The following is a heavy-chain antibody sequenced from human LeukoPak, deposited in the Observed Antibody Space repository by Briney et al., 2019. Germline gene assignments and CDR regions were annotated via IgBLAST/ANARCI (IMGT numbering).Heavy chain of an antibody. D-gene: IGHD3-10*01. CDR3: AKGHYYGSGSLDY. V-gene: IGHV3-30-3*01. Sequence: GRSLRLSCAASGFIFSSYAMHWVRQAPGKGLEWVAVISYDGSNKYYADSVKGRFTISGDNSKNTLYVQMNSLRAEDTAVYYCAKGHYYGSGSLDYWGQGTLVTVS. CDR2: ISYDGSNK. CDR1: GFIFSSYA. J-gene: IGHJ4*02.